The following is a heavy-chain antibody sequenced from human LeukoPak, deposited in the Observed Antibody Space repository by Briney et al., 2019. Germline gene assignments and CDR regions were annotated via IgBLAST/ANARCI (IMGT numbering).Heavy chain of an antibody. D-gene: IGHD1-26*01. J-gene: IGHJ4*02. CDR3: TTATSYNANYYARNY. V-gene: IGHV3-23*01. CDR2: IGGYSDST. Sequence: GGSLRLSCAASGFTFSTYALSWVRQAPGQGLEWVSTIGGYSDSTYYADSVKGRFTISRDNPKNTLWLQMNSLRAEDTALYYCTTATSYNANYYARNYWGQGTRVTVSS. CDR1: GFTFSTYA.